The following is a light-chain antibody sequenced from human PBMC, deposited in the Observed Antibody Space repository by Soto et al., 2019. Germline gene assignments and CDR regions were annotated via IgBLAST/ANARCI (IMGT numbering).Light chain of an antibody. CDR2: GAS. CDR1: QSVSSSY. J-gene: IGKJ1*01. Sequence: EIVLTQSPGTLSLSLGERATLSCRASQSVSSSYLAWYQQKPGQAPRLLIYGASSRATGIPVRFSGSGSGTDFTLTISRLEPEDFAVYYCQQYGSSPWTFGQGTKVDIK. V-gene: IGKV3-20*01. CDR3: QQYGSSPWT.